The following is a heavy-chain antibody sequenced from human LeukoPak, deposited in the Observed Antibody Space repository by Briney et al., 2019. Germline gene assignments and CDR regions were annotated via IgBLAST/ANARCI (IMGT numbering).Heavy chain of an antibody. CDR3: ARDGYEVVGATEYFQH. V-gene: IGHV3-21*01. D-gene: IGHD1-26*01. CDR1: GFTFNAYS. J-gene: IGHJ1*01. Sequence: GGSLRLSCAASGFTFNAYSMNWVRQAPGKGLEWVSSISSSSSYIYYADSVKGRFTISRDNAKNSLYLQMNSLRAEDTAVYYCARDGYEVVGATEYFQHWGQGTLVTVSS. CDR2: ISSSSSYI.